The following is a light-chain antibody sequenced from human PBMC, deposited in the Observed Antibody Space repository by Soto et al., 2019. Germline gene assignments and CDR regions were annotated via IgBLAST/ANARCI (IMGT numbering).Light chain of an antibody. Sequence: QSVLTQPPSASGSPGQSVTISCTGTSSDVGGYNYVSWYQQHPGNAPKLMIYEVSKWPSGVPDRFSCSKSGNTASLTASVLQAEDEAYYYCSSYAGSNNLVFGGGTKLTVL. V-gene: IGLV2-8*01. CDR2: EVS. CDR3: SSYAGSNNLV. CDR1: SSDVGGYNY. J-gene: IGLJ2*01.